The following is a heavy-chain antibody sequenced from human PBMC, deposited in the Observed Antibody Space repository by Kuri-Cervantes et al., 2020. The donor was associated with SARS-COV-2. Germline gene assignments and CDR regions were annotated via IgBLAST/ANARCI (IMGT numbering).Heavy chain of an antibody. V-gene: IGHV4-34*01. J-gene: IGHJ4*02. D-gene: IGHD2-15*01. CDR1: GVTFSNAW. CDR3: SSGGVFRYCSGGSCYSGPLLGY. CDR2: INHSGST. Sequence: GSLRLSCAVSGVTFSNAWMSWSRQPPGQGLEWIGEINHSGSTNYNPSLKCRVTISVDTSKTQFSLKLSSVTAADTAVYYCSSGGVFRYCSGGSCYSGPLLGYWGQGTLVTVSS.